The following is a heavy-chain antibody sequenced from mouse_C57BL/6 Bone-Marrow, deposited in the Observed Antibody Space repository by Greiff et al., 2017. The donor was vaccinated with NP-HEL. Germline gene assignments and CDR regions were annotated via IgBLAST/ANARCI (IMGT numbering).Heavy chain of an antibody. J-gene: IGHJ3*01. D-gene: IGHD1-1*01. CDR1: GFTFSSYA. CDR2: ISDGGSYT. Sequence: EVQLVESGGGLVKPGGSLKLSCAASGFTFSSYAMSWVRQTPEKRLEWVATISDGGSYTYYPDNVKGRFTISRDNAKNNLYLQMSHLKSEDTAMYYCARDSDYYGSSYGFAYWGQGTLVTGSA. V-gene: IGHV5-4*01. CDR3: ARDSDYYGSSYGFAY.